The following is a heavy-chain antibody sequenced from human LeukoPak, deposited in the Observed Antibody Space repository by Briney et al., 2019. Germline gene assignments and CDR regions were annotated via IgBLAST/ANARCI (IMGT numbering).Heavy chain of an antibody. CDR3: ARALYDFWSGYYGAWFDP. V-gene: IGHV4-59*01. CDR1: GGSISSYY. J-gene: IGHJ5*02. CDR2: IYYSGST. Sequence: PSETLSLTCTVSGGSISSYYWSWIRQPPGKGLEWIGYIYYSGSTNYNPSLKSRVTISVDTSKNQFSPKLSSVTAADTAVYYCARALYDFWSGYYGAWFDPWGQGTLVTVSS. D-gene: IGHD3-3*01.